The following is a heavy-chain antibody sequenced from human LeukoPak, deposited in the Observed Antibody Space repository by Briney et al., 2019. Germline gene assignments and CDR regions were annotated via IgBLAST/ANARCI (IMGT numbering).Heavy chain of an antibody. CDR2: ISYDGSTK. CDR1: GFTFCSYG. Sequence: GGSLRLSCAASGFTFCSYGMGGGRQAPGEGVWRGVVISYDGSTKYYADSVKGRFTISRDNSKNTLYLQMNSLRAEDTAVYYCARDDTIFGVVIGVDYYYYGMDVWGQGTTVTVSS. J-gene: IGHJ6*02. V-gene: IGHV3-30*03. D-gene: IGHD3-3*01. CDR3: ARDDTIFGVVIGVDYYYYGMDV.